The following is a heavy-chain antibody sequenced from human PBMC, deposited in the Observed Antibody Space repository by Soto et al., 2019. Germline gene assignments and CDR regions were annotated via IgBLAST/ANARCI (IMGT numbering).Heavy chain of an antibody. CDR3: AGLHRLGRLRRTSLGTRATNNWFDP. D-gene: IGHD1-26*01. CDR1: GGSFSGYY. J-gene: IGHJ5*02. Sequence: PSETLSLTCAVYGGSFSGYYWSWIRQPPGKGLEWIGEINHSGSTNYNPSLKSRVTISVDTSKNQFSLKLGSVTAAGTAVYYCAGLHRLGRLRRTSLGTRATNNWFDPWGQGTLVTVSS. V-gene: IGHV4-34*01. CDR2: INHSGST.